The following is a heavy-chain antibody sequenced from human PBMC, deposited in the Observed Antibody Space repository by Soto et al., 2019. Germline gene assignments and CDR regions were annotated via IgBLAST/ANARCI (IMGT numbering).Heavy chain of an antibody. Sequence: PGGSLRLSCAASGFTFDDYAMHWVRQAPGKGLEWVSGISWNSGSIGYADSVKGRFTISRDNAKNSLYLQMNSLRAEDTAVYYCAKEEFWQWPHMDVWGKGTTVTVSS. CDR2: ISWNSGSI. CDR3: AKEEFWQWPHMDV. CDR1: GFTFDDYA. J-gene: IGHJ6*03. V-gene: IGHV3-9*01. D-gene: IGHD6-19*01.